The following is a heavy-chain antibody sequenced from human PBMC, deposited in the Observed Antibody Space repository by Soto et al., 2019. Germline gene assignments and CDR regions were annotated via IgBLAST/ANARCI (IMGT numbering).Heavy chain of an antibody. CDR3: AKDRDDYRNYVFDY. CDR1: GFTFTNYA. D-gene: IGHD4-4*01. V-gene: IGHV3-23*01. J-gene: IGHJ4*02. CDR2: SSGSGSGGST. Sequence: EVQLLESGGGLVQPGGSLRLSCAASGFTFTNYAMTWVRQAPGKGLEWVSISSGSGSGGSTNYADSVKGRFTISRDNSKNTLYLQMRSRRVEDTAVYYCAKDRDDYRNYVFDYWGQGTLVTVSS.